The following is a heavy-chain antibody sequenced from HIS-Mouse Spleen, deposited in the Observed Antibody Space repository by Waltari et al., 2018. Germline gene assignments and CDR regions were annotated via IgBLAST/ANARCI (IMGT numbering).Heavy chain of an antibody. CDR3: AREKQITMVRGVRGDYFDY. J-gene: IGHJ4*02. V-gene: IGHV4-34*04. Sequence: QVQLQQWGAGLLKPSETLSLTCAVYGGSFSGYYWSWIRQPPGKGLEGIGEIKQRGSTHTSPPLTSRGTISVDTSMNQFSLKLSSVTAADTAVYYCAREKQITMVRGVRGDYFDYWGQGTLVTVSS. CDR1: GGSFSGYY. CDR2: IKQRGST. D-gene: IGHD3-10*01.